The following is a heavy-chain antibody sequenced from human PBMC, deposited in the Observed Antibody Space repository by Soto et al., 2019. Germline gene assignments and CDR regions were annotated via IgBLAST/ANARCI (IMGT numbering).Heavy chain of an antibody. CDR1: GFTFSSYA. D-gene: IGHD3-10*01. J-gene: IGHJ4*02. CDR2: ISGSGNTS. V-gene: IGHV3-23*01. Sequence: EVQLLESGGGLVQPGGSLRLSCAASGFTFSSYAMTWVRQAPGKGLEWVSAISGSGNTSYYAESVKGRFTFSRDSSKTMRYLPKNRQRPEDTAVYSCANARGRTLCAEQWGQGTRASVSS. CDR3: ANARGRTLCAEQ.